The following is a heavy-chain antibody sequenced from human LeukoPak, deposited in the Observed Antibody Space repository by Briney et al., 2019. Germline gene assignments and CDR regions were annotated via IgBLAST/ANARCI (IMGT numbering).Heavy chain of an antibody. CDR1: GYTLTELS. CDR2: FDPEDGET. D-gene: IGHD6-19*01. CDR3: ARVLAVAGTSWFDP. V-gene: IGHV1-24*01. Sequence: ASVKVSCKVSGYTLTELSMHWVRQAPGKGLEWMGGFDPEDGETIYAQKLQGRVTMTTDTSTSTAYMELRSLRSDDTAVYYCARVLAVAGTSWFDPWGQGTLVTVSS. J-gene: IGHJ5*02.